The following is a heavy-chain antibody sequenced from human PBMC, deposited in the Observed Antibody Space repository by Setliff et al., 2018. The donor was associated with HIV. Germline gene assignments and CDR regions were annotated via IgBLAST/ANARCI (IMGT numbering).Heavy chain of an antibody. CDR3: ARAPFYYGSGSYQTFDY. J-gene: IGHJ4*02. CDR1: GYSISSGYF. Sequence: PSETLSLTCAVSGYSISSGYFWGWIRQPPGKGLEWIGSIYHSGRAYYNPSLKSRVTISIQTSKNQFSLKLSSVTAADTAVYYCARAPFYYGSGSYQTFDYWGQGKLVTVSS. CDR2: IYHSGRA. V-gene: IGHV4-38-2*01. D-gene: IGHD3-10*01.